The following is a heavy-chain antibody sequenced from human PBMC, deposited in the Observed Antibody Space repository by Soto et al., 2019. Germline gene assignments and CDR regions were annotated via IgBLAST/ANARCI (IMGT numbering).Heavy chain of an antibody. J-gene: IGHJ3*02. CDR2: ISYDGSNK. Sequence: QVQLVESGGGVVQPGRSLRLSCAASGFTFSSYGMHWVRQAPGKGLEWVAVISYDGSNKYYADSVKGRFTISRDNSKNTLYLQMNSLRAEDTAVYYGAKAASRSAFDIWGQGTMVTVSS. CDR1: GFTFSSYG. D-gene: IGHD1-26*01. CDR3: AKAASRSAFDI. V-gene: IGHV3-30*18.